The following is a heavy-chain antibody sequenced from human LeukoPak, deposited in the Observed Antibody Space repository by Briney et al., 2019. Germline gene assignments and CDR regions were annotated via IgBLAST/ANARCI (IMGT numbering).Heavy chain of an antibody. CDR1: GGSISSSSYY. D-gene: IGHD2-15*01. Sequence: SETLSLTCTVSGGSISSSSYYWGWIRQPPGKGLEWIGSIYYSGSTYYSPSLKSRVTISVDTSKNQFSLKLSSVTAADTAVYYCARQRIGHYFDYWGQGTLVTVSS. CDR2: IYYSGST. CDR3: ARQRIGHYFDY. V-gene: IGHV4-39*01. J-gene: IGHJ4*02.